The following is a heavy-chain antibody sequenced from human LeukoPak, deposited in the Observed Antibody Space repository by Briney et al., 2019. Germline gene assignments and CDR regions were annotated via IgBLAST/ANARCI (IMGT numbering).Heavy chain of an antibody. J-gene: IGHJ4*02. CDR1: GYTFTGDY. CDR2: INPNSAGT. D-gene: IGHD5-18*01. CDR3: ARESEMATALDY. Sequence: ASVKVSCKASGYTFTGDYMHWVRQAPGQGLEWMGWINPNSAGTNYAQNFQGRVTMSCETSISTAYMALSRLRSDDTAVYYCARESEMATALDYWGQGTLVTVSS. V-gene: IGHV1-2*02.